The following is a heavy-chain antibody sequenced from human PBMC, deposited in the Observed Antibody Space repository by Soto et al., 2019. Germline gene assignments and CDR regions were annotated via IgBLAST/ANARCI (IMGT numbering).Heavy chain of an antibody. CDR2: IDPSDSYT. J-gene: IGHJ6*02. Sequence: GESLKISCKGSGFSFTSYWIGWVRQMPGKGLEWMGRIDPSDSYTNYSPSFQGHVTISADKSISTAYLQWSSLKASDTAMYYCARRNLVVVPAANDYYYYGMDVWGQGTTVTVSS. CDR1: GFSFTSYW. D-gene: IGHD2-2*01. CDR3: ARRNLVVVPAANDYYYYGMDV. V-gene: IGHV5-10-1*01.